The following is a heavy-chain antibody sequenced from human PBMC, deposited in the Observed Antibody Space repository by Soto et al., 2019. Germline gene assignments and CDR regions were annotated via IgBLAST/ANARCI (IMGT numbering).Heavy chain of an antibody. D-gene: IGHD3-10*01. CDR1: GFTFSNAW. J-gene: IGHJ6*02. V-gene: IGHV3-15*07. Sequence: EVQLVESGGGLVKPGGSLRLSCAASGFTFSNAWMNWVRQAPGKGLEWVGRIKSKTDGGTTDYAAPVKGRFTISRDDSKNTLYLQMNSLKTEDTAVYYCTTVWGFGELLPHYYYYGMDVWGQGTTVTVSS. CDR3: TTVWGFGELLPHYYYYGMDV. CDR2: IKSKTDGGTT.